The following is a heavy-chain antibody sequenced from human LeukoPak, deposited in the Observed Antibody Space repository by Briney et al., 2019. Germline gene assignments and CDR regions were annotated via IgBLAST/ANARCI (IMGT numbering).Heavy chain of an antibody. D-gene: IGHD2-15*01. V-gene: IGHV3-7*01. CDR3: ARYCSGGSCYPGSWFDP. CDR2: IKQDGSEK. J-gene: IGHJ5*02. CDR1: GFTFSSYW. Sequence: GGSLRLSCAASGFTFSSYWMSWVRQAPGKGLEWVANIKQDGSEKYYVDSVKGRFTISRDNAKNSLYLQMNSLRAEDTAVYYCARYCSGGSCYPGSWFDPWGQGTLVTVSS.